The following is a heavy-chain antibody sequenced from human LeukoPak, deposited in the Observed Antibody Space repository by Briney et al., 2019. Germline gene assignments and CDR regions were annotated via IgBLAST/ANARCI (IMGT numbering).Heavy chain of an antibody. CDR1: GFTLSDFA. D-gene: IGHD2-2*01. CDR3: AKDVVVVPAAIGSFDD. V-gene: IGHV3-23*01. J-gene: IGHJ4*02. CDR2: ISGRGGNT. Sequence: GGSLRLSCAASGFTLSDFAMSWVRQAPGKGLEWVSAISGRGGNTYYADSVKGRFTISRDNSKNTLYLQMNSLRVEDTALYYCAKDVVVVPAAIGSFDDWGQGTLVTVSS.